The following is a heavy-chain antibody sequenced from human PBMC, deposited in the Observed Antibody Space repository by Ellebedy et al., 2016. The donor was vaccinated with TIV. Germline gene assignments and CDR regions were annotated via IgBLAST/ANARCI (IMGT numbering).Heavy chain of an antibody. CDR3: ARDTYYYDSSGST. J-gene: IGHJ4*02. CDR2: IYYSGRT. V-gene: IGHV4-31*03. Sequence: MPSETLSLTCTVPGGSTSSSSYYWGWIRQPPGKGLEWIGYIYYSGRTYYNPSLKSRVTISVDTSKNQFSLKLSSVTAADTAVYYCARDTYYYDSSGSTWGQGTLVTVSS. CDR1: GGSTSSSSYY. D-gene: IGHD3-22*01.